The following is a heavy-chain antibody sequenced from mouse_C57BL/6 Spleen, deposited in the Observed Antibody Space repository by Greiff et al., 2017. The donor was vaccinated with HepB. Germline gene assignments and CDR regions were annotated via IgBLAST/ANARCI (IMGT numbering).Heavy chain of an antibody. CDR2: IRNKAIGYTT. CDR3: ARYWDFDGYFDV. CDR1: GFTFTDYY. D-gene: IGHD4-1*01. J-gene: IGHJ1*03. Sequence: DVMLVESGGGLVQPGGSLSLSCAASGFTFTDYYMSWVRQPPGKALEWLGFIRNKAIGYTTEYSASVKGRFTISRDNSQSILYLQMNALRAEDSATYDCARYWDFDGYFDVWGTGTTVTVSS. V-gene: IGHV7-3*01.